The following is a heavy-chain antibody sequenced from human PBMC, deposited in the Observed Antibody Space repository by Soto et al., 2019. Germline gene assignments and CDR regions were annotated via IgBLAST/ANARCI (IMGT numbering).Heavy chain of an antibody. CDR3: AKALGELSPESYDY. J-gene: IGHJ4*02. CDR2: ISYDGSDK. CDR1: GFTFSSYA. D-gene: IGHD3-16*02. V-gene: IGHV3-30*18. Sequence: QVQLVESGGGVVQPGRSLRLSCAASGFTFSSYAMHWVRQAPGKGLEWVAVISYDGSDKYYADSVKGRFTISRDNSKNTLNLKMNSLRADHTAVYYCAKALGELSPESYDYWGQGTLITVSS.